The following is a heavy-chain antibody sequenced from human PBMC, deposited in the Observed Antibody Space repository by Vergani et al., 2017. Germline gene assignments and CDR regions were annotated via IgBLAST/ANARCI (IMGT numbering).Heavy chain of an antibody. CDR3: ARDLAYCLEGSCAL. J-gene: IGHJ4*02. V-gene: IGHV3-30*02. CDR1: GYTFNRYG. D-gene: IGHD2-15*01. CDR2: VLFGGSNE. Sequence: QVQLVQSGGGVVQPGGSLRLSCVASGYTFNRYGMQWVRQAPGKGLEWVAYVLFGGSNEYYAESVKGRFIVSRDNSNDALYLQMNSLRTDDTAVYYCARDLAYCLEGSCALWGQGSVVTVSS.